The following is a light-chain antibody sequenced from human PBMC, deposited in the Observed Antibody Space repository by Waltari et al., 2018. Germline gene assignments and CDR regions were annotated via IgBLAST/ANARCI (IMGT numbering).Light chain of an antibody. Sequence: DIQMTQSPSTLSPSVGDRVILSCRASQSVSSRLAWYQQKPGKAPKLLIYDASTLESGVPSRLSGSGSGTEFTLTISSLQPDDFSTYYCQQYSNYPYTFGQGTKLEIK. CDR1: QSVSSR. CDR2: DAS. CDR3: QQYSNYPYT. J-gene: IGKJ2*01. V-gene: IGKV1-5*01.